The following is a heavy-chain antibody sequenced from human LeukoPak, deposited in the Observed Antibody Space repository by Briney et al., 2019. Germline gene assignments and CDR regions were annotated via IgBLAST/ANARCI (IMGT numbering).Heavy chain of an antibody. Sequence: GGSLRLSCAASGXTFSSYGMHWVRQAPGKGPEWVAVISYDGSNKYYADSVKGRFTISRDNSKNTLYLQMNSLRAEDTAVYYCAKWGGYYDSSGDNDFDYWGQGTLVTVFS. CDR3: AKWGGYYDSSGDNDFDY. CDR2: ISYDGSNK. V-gene: IGHV3-30*18. J-gene: IGHJ4*02. CDR1: GXTFSSYG. D-gene: IGHD3-22*01.